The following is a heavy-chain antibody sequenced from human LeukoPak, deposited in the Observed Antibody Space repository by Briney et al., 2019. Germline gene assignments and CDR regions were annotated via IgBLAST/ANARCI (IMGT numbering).Heavy chain of an antibody. CDR1: GFTVTSYG. V-gene: IGHV3-30*02. D-gene: IGHD3-22*01. CDR3: AKDIAYYYDSSGPLFDN. CDR2: IRHDGGNK. J-gene: IGHJ4*02. Sequence: GGSLRLSCAASGFTVTSYGMHWVRQAPGKGLEWVAFIRHDGGNKYYTDSVKGRFTISRDNSKNMLYLQMNSLRAEDTAVYYCAKDIAYYYDSSGPLFDNWGQGTLVTVSS.